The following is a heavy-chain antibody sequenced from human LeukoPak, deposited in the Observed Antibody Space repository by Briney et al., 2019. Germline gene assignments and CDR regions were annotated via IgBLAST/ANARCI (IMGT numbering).Heavy chain of an antibody. CDR1: GFTFSSYA. D-gene: IGHD3-16*01. CDR2: ISNDGSKE. J-gene: IGHJ6*03. V-gene: IGHV3-30*01. CDR3: AREAEIRRNFYYMDV. Sequence: QPGRSLRLSCVASGFTFSSYALFWVRQAPGKGLEWLAVISNDGSKEYYADSVKGRFTIARDNSKNTLYLDMNSLRGEDTAVYYCAREAEIRRNFYYMDVWGKGTTVTVSS.